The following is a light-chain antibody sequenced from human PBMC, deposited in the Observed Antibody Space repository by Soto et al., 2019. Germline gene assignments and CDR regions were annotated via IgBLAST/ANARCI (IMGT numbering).Light chain of an antibody. CDR2: DVS. CDR3: CSHAGSYVV. CDR1: SIDVGSSNY. Sequence: QTALTQPRSVSGAPGQSVTFSCTGTSIDVGSSNYVSWYQQHPGKAPKLIISDVSKRPSGVPDRFSGSKSDNTASLTISGLQDEDEADYFCCSHAGSYVVFGGGTKVTVL. J-gene: IGLJ2*01. V-gene: IGLV2-11*01.